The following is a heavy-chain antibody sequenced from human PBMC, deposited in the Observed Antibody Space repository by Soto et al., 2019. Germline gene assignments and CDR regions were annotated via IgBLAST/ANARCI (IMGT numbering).Heavy chain of an antibody. D-gene: IGHD3-16*02. Sequence: GASVKVSXKASGGTFSSYTISWVRQAPGQGLEWMGRIIPILGIANYAQKFQGRVTITADKSTSTAYMELSSLRSEDTAVYYCARASEYRSHYNYYYYMDVWGKGTTVPVSS. V-gene: IGHV1-69*02. CDR2: IIPILGIA. CDR1: GGTFSSYT. CDR3: ARASEYRSHYNYYYYMDV. J-gene: IGHJ6*03.